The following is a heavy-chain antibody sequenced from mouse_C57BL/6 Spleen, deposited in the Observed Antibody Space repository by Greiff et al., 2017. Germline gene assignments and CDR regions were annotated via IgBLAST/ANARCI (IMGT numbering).Heavy chain of an antibody. J-gene: IGHJ3*01. D-gene: IGHD1-1*01. CDR1: GFTFSDFY. V-gene: IGHV7-1*01. CDR2: SRNKANDYTT. Sequence: EVNVVESGGGLVQSGRSLRLSCATSGFTFSDFYMEWVRQAPGKGLEWIAASRNKANDYTTEYSASVKGRFIVSSDTSQSILYLQMNALRAEDTAIYYCAREHYGSSYTFAYWGQGTLVTVSA. CDR3: AREHYGSSYTFAY.